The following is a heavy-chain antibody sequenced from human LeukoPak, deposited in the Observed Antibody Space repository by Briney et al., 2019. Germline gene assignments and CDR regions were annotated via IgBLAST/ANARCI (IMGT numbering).Heavy chain of an antibody. CDR1: GGSISSSSYY. Sequence: PSETLSLTCTVSGGSISSSSYYWGWIRQPPGKGLEWIGSIYYSGSTYYNPSLKSRVTISVDTSKNQFSLKLSSVTAADTAVYYCARGYYGYIWGSYRDDSYYFDYWGQGTLVTVSS. CDR2: IYYSGST. J-gene: IGHJ4*02. CDR3: ARGYYGYIWGSYRDDSYYFDY. V-gene: IGHV4-39*01. D-gene: IGHD3-16*02.